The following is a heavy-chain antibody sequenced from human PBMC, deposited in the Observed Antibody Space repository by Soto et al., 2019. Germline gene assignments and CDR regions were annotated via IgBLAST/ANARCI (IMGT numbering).Heavy chain of an antibody. Sequence: QVQLQESGPGLVKPSETLSLTCTVSGGSISTYYWSWIRQSPGKGLEWIGYIYYSGSTNYNPSLKSRVTISVATSKNQFSLKLRSVTAADTAVYYCARDRRRLGKYYDYGMDVWGQGTAVTVSS. CDR2: IYYSGST. V-gene: IGHV4-59*01. CDR3: ARDRRRLGKYYDYGMDV. CDR1: GGSISTYY. J-gene: IGHJ6*02.